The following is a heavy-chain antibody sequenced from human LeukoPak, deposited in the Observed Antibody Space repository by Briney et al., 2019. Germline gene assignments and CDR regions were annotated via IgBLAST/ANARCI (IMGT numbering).Heavy chain of an antibody. J-gene: IGHJ5*02. CDR1: GYTFSNHG. CDR2: ISAHTGNT. Sequence: ASVKVSCKSSGYTFSNHGIGWVRQAPGQGLEWVGLISAHTGNTNYAQKVQGRVTMTTDTSTSTAYMELRSLTSDDTAVYYCARAEGDYDPLNWIDPWGQGTLVIVSS. CDR3: ARAEGDYDPLNWIDP. V-gene: IGHV1-18*01. D-gene: IGHD3-16*01.